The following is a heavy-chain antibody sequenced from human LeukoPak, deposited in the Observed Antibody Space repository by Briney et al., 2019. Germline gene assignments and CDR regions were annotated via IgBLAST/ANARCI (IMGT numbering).Heavy chain of an antibody. J-gene: IGHJ3*02. CDR2: INHSGST. V-gene: IGHV4-34*01. CDR1: GGAFSGYY. D-gene: IGHD4-23*01. CDR3: ARTQRTVVTGAFDI. Sequence: SETLSLTCAVYGGAFSGYYWSWIRQPPGKGPEGIGEINHSGSTNYNPSLKSRVTISVDTSKNQFSLKLSSVTAADTAVYYCARTQRTVVTGAFDIWGQGTMVTVSS.